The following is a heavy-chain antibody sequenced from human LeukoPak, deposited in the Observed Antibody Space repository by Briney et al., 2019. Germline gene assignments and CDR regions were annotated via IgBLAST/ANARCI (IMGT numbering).Heavy chain of an antibody. V-gene: IGHV3-30*18. CDR2: ISYDGSNK. Sequence: GRSLRLSCAASGFTFSSYGMHWVRQAPGNGLEGVAVISYDGSNKYYADSVKGRFTISRDNYKNTLYLQMNSLRAEDTAVYYCAKSAGAYSSGWYTPVDYWGQGTLVTVSS. J-gene: IGHJ4*02. CDR1: GFTFSSYG. D-gene: IGHD6-19*01. CDR3: AKSAGAYSSGWYTPVDY.